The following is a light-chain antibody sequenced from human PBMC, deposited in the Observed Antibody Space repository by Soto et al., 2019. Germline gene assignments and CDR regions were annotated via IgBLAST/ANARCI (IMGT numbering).Light chain of an antibody. CDR1: QSISSW. CDR2: DAS. V-gene: IGKV1-5*01. CDR3: KQYNYFWA. J-gene: IGKJ1*01. Sequence: DVQMTQSPSTLSASVGDRVTITCRASQSISSWLAWYQQKPGKAPKLLIYDASNLESGVQSRFSGGGSGTEFSLTIRSLQPDDFATYYCKQYNYFWACGQGTKVDIK.